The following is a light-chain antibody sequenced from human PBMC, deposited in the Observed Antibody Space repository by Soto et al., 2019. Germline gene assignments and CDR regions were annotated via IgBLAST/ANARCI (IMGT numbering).Light chain of an antibody. CDR2: DAS. CDR3: QQRSNWPYP. V-gene: IGKV3-11*01. Sequence: EIVLTQSPATLYLSPGERATLSCRASQSVSRYLAWFQQNNGQAPRLLIYDASNRATGIPARFSGSGSGTDFTLTISSLEPEDFAVYYCQQRSNWPYPFVQGTKMEIK. CDR1: QSVSRY. J-gene: IGKJ2*01.